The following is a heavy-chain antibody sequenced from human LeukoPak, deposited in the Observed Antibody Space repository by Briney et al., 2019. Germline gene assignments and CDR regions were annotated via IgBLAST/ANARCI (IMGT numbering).Heavy chain of an antibody. D-gene: IGHD6-19*01. V-gene: IGHV3-49*04. CDR2: IRSKGYGGTS. CDR3: SSDGFSNGIDFDY. Sequence: TGGSLRLSCTASGFTFGDYGMSWVRQAPGKGLEWVGFIRSKGYGGTSEYAASAKGRFTISRDDSKSIAQLQMNSLKTEDTAVYYCSSDGFSNGIDFDYWGQGTLVTVSS. J-gene: IGHJ4*02. CDR1: GFTFGDYG.